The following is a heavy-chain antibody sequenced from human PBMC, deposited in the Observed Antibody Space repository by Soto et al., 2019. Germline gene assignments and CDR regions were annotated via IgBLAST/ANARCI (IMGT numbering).Heavy chain of an antibody. CDR1: SGPSSSHN. D-gene: IGHD1-1*01. CDR2: VYYTGGT. CDR3: VRQGIGNLHGLVDV. Sequence: QVQLQQSGPGLVKPSETLSLTCTVSSGPSSSHNWGWIRQPPGRGLEWIGYVYYTGGTSYNPSLKSRVTISAGKSTNHISLTLSSVTAADTAVYYCVRQGIGNLHGLVDVWGQGTTVSVSS. V-gene: IGHV4-59*08. J-gene: IGHJ6*02.